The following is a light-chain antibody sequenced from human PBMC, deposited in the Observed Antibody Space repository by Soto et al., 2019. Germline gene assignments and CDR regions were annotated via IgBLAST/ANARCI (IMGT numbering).Light chain of an antibody. CDR1: QSLSGNY. CDR2: RAS. Sequence: NVLTQSPGTLTLSPGERATLSCRASQSLSGNYLAWYQQKPGQAPRVLIYRASIRATGISDRFSGSGSGTDFTLPISRLEPEDFAVYYCQHYGASPWTFGQGTKVEIK. CDR3: QHYGASPWT. J-gene: IGKJ1*01. V-gene: IGKV3-20*01.